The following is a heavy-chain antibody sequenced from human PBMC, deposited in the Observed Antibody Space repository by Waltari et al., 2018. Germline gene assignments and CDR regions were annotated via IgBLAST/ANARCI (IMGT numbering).Heavy chain of an antibody. CDR1: GGSISSYY. D-gene: IGHD1-20*01. J-gene: IGHJ4*02. CDR2: IYYSGST. Sequence: QVQLQESGPGLVKPSETLSLTCTVSGGSISSYYWSWIRQPPGKGLEWIGYIYYSGSTNYNPSLKSRVTISVDTSKNQFSLKLSSVTAADTAVYYCARGRYTLLGYWGQGTLVTVSS. CDR3: ARGRYTLLGY. V-gene: IGHV4-59*01.